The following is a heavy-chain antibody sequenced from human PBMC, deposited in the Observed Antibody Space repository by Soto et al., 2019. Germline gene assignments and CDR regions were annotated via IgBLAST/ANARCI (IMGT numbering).Heavy chain of an antibody. CDR2: IHYSGSI. CDR3: AREDDGGDRDYYGLDV. V-gene: IGHV4-30-4*08. D-gene: IGHD2-21*02. J-gene: IGHJ6*02. Sequence: SETLSHTCTVSGGSISYEYYHWTWIRQSPGKGLEWIGYIHYSGSIIYNPSFKSRVTISVDTSKNQFSLQLSSVTAAGTAVYFCAREDDGGDRDYYGLDVWGQGTTVT. CDR1: GGSISYEYYH.